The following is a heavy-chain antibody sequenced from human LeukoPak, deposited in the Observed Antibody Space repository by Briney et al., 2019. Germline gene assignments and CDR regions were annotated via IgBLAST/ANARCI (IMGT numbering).Heavy chain of an antibody. J-gene: IGHJ3*02. CDR2: INPKSGGT. V-gene: IGHV1-2*02. D-gene: IGHD3-22*01. CDR1: GYTFTGYY. Sequence: ASVKVSCKASGYTFTGYYMHWVRQAPGQGLEWTGWINPKSGGTNYAQKFQGRVTMTRDTSISTAYMELSRLRSDDTAVYYCARESFSGYSHDAFDIWGQGTMVTVCS. CDR3: ARESFSGYSHDAFDI.